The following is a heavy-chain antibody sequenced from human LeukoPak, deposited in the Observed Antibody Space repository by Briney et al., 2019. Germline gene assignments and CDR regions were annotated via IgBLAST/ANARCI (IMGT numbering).Heavy chain of an antibody. Sequence: ASVKVSCKASGYTFTGYYMHWVRQAPGQGLEWMGRINPNGGGTNYAQKFQGRVTMTRDTSISTAYMELSRLRSDDTAVYYCARVDYDLVADVYYFDYWGQGTLVTVSS. V-gene: IGHV1-2*06. D-gene: IGHD3-3*01. CDR2: INPNGGGT. J-gene: IGHJ4*02. CDR3: ARVDYDLVADVYYFDY. CDR1: GYTFTGYY.